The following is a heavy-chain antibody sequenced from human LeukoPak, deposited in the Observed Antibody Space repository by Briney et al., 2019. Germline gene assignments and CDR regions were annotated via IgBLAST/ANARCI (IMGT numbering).Heavy chain of an antibody. CDR3: ARQTGSGLFTLP. D-gene: IGHD3-10*01. J-gene: IGHJ4*02. CDR2: IYYSGST. Sequence: PSETLSLTWTVSGGSISSSSDYWGWIRQPAGKGLEWIGSIYYSGSTYYNPSLKSRVTISVDTSKNQISLRLTSVTAADTAMYYCARQTGSGLFTLPGGQGTLVTVSS. V-gene: IGHV4-39*01. CDR1: GGSISSSSDY.